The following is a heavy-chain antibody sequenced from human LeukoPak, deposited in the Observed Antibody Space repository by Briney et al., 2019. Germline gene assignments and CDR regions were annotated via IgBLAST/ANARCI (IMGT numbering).Heavy chain of an antibody. Sequence: PGGSLRLSCAASGFTFSSYAMSWVRQAPGKGLKWVSAISGSGGSTYYADSVKGRFTISRDNSKNTLYLQMNSLRAEDTAVYYCAKGGDDYGDFYDYWGQGTLVTVSS. D-gene: IGHD4-17*01. CDR1: GFTFSSYA. CDR3: AKGGDDYGDFYDY. J-gene: IGHJ4*02. CDR2: ISGSGGST. V-gene: IGHV3-23*01.